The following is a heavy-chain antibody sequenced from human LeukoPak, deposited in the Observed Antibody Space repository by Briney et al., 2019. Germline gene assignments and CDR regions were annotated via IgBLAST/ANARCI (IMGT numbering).Heavy chain of an antibody. Sequence: SETLSLTCTVSRGSISGSIRSYYWSWLRQPPGKGLEWIGYISSSGSVNDNPSLRSRVTISVDTSKNQFFLNLSSVSTADTAVYYCARIPLGYSGAYYFDCWGQGTLVTVSP. CDR3: ARIPLGYSGAYYFDC. V-gene: IGHV4-4*09. D-gene: IGHD5-12*01. J-gene: IGHJ4*02. CDR2: ISSSGSV. CDR1: RGSISGSIRSYY.